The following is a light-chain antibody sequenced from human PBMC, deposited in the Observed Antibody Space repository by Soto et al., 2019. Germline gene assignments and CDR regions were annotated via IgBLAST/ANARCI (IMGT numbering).Light chain of an antibody. CDR2: QDS. J-gene: IGLJ2*01. CDR1: KLGDKY. V-gene: IGLV3-1*01. CDR3: QAWDSSTRVV. Sequence: SYELTQPPSVSVSPGQTASITCSGDKLGDKYACWYQQKPGQSPVLVIYQDSKRPSGIPERFSGSNSGNTATLTISGTRAMDEGDYYCQAWDSSTRVVFGGGTKLTVL.